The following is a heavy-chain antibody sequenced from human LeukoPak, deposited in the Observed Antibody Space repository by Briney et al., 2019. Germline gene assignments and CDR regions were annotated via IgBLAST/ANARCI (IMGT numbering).Heavy chain of an antibody. CDR3: ARHSVSMILSRSPFDI. D-gene: IGHD3-22*01. CDR2: IYYSGST. V-gene: IGHV4-59*08. Sequence: SETLSLTCTVSGGSISSYFWSWIRQPPGKGLEWIGYIYYSGSTYYNPSLKSRVTLPVDTSKNQFSLKLSSVTAADTAVYYCARHSVSMILSRSPFDIWGQGTMVSVSS. CDR1: GGSISSYF. J-gene: IGHJ3*02.